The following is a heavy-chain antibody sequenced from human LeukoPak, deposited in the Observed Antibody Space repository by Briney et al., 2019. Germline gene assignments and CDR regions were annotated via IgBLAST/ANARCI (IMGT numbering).Heavy chain of an antibody. CDR2: INPSGGST. J-gene: IGHJ4*02. CDR3: AREGAQVGYDSSAYYYRGFDY. V-gene: IGHV1-46*01. CDR1: GYTFTSYY. Sequence: GASVKVSCKASGYTFTSYYMHWVRQAPGQGLEWMGIINPSGGSTSYAQKFQGRVTMTSDTSTSIVYMELSSLRSEDTAVYYCAREGAQVGYDSSAYYYRGFDYWGQGTLVTVSS. D-gene: IGHD3-22*01.